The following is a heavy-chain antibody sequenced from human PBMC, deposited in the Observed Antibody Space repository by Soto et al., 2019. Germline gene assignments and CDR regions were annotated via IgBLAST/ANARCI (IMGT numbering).Heavy chain of an antibody. V-gene: IGHV1-69*01. D-gene: IGHD5-12*01. CDR1: GGTLSSYA. Sequence: QVQLVQSGAEVKKPGSSVKVSCKASGGTLSSYAISWVRQAPGQGLEWMGGIIPIFGTANYAQKFQGRVTITADESTSTAYMELSSLRSEETAVYYSARVTTKDGYNSIDYWGQGTLVTVSS. J-gene: IGHJ4*02. CDR2: IIPIFGTA. CDR3: ARVTTKDGYNSIDY.